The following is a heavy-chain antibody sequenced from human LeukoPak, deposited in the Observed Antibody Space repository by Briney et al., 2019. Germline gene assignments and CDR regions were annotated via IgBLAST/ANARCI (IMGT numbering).Heavy chain of an antibody. CDR2: IYYSGST. V-gene: IGHV4-39*01. D-gene: IGHD4-17*01. CDR1: GGSISSSSYY. Sequence: SETLPLTXTVSGGSISSSSYYWGWTRQPPGKGLEWIGSIYYSGSTYYNPSLKSRVTISVDTSKNQFSLKLSSVTAADTAVYYCARHYGDYQLRPYFDCWGQGTLVTVSS. J-gene: IGHJ4*02. CDR3: ARHYGDYQLRPYFDC.